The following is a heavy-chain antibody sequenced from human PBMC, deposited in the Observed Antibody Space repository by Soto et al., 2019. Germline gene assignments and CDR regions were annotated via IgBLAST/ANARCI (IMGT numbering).Heavy chain of an antibody. Sequence: SETLSLTCAVCGGSFSGYYWSWIRQPPGKGLEWIGEINHSGSTNYNPSLKSRVTISVDTSKNQFSLKLSSVTAADTAVYYCARGIAARRELDYWGQGTLVTVSS. CDR2: INHSGST. CDR1: GGSFSGYY. V-gene: IGHV4-34*01. J-gene: IGHJ4*02. D-gene: IGHD6-6*01. CDR3: ARGIAARRELDY.